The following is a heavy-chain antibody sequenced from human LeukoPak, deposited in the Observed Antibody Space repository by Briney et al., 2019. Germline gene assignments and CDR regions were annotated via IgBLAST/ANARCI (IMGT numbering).Heavy chain of an antibody. CDR3: ARTGRLQYGDYVAFDY. V-gene: IGHV3-11*01. Sequence: GGSLRLSCAASGFTFTDFYMSWIRQAPGKGLEWVSYISISGTTIYYADSVKGQFTFSRDNAKNSLYLQMNSLRAEDTAVYYCARTGRLQYGDYVAFDYWGQGTLVTVSS. CDR1: GFTFTDFY. D-gene: IGHD4-17*01. J-gene: IGHJ4*02. CDR2: ISISGTTI.